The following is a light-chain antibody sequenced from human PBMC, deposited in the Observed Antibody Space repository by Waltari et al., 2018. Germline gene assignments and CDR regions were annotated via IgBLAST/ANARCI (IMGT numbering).Light chain of an antibody. J-gene: IGLJ1*01. V-gene: IGLV2-14*03. CDR3: SSYTTTSTYV. CDR1: SSYIGRYYS. CDR2: DVN. Sequence: QSALTHPASVSGSPRQSITISCTGTSSYIGRYYSFSWYQHHPGKAPKLMIFDVNERPSGVSNRFSGSKSGNAASLTISGLQAEDEAHYYCSSYTTTSTYVFGTVTKVTVL.